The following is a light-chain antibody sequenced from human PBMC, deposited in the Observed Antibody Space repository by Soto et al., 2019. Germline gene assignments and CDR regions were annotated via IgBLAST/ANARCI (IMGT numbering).Light chain of an antibody. Sequence: QSALTQPASVSGSPGQSITISCTGTSSDVGGYNYVSWYQQHPGKAPKLMIYDVSNRPSGVSNRSSGSKSGNTASLTISGLQAEDEADYYCISYTSSSTHVVFGGGTKLTVL. CDR3: ISYTSSSTHVV. CDR2: DVS. CDR1: SSDVGGYNY. J-gene: IGLJ2*01. V-gene: IGLV2-14*01.